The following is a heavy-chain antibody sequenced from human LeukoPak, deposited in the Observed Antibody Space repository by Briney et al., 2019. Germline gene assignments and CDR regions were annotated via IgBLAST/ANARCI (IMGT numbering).Heavy chain of an antibody. V-gene: IGHV3-74*01. Sequence: GGSLRLSCEGSGFSFSSYWMHWVRQAPGKGLAWVSRIRTDGGTKYYADSVKGRFTVSRDNARNTLYLQMDSLRVDDTAVYYCARDWAWGGFDHWGQGTLVTVSS. CDR2: IRTDGGTK. J-gene: IGHJ4*02. D-gene: IGHD3-16*01. CDR3: ARDWAWGGFDH. CDR1: GFSFSSYW.